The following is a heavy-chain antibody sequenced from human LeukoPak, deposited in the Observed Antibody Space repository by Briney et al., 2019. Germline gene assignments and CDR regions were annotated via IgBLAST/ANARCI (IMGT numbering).Heavy chain of an antibody. J-gene: IGHJ6*03. Sequence: ASVKVSCKASGYSFTSYDINWVRQATGQGLEWMGWMNPNSGNTGYAQKFQGRVTMTRNTSISTAHMELSSLRSEDTAVHYCARCLIHGMLTGYLSYYMDVWGKGTTVTVSS. V-gene: IGHV1-8*01. CDR2: MNPNSGNT. CDR1: GYSFTSYD. CDR3: ARCLIHGMLTGYLSYYMDV. D-gene: IGHD3-9*01.